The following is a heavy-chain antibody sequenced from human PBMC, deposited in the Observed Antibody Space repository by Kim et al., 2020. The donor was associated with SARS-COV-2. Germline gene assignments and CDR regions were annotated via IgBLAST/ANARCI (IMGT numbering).Heavy chain of an antibody. D-gene: IGHD3-10*01. Sequence: GRFTISRDNAKNSLYLQMNSLRDEDTAVYYCARARGHYGSGSYYGNWFDPWGQGTLVTVSS. CDR3: ARARGHYGSGSYYGNWFDP. J-gene: IGHJ5*02. V-gene: IGHV3-48*02.